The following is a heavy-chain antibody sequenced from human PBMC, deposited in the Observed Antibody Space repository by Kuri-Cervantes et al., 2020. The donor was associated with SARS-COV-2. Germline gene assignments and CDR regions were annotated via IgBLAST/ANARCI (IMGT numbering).Heavy chain of an antibody. J-gene: IGHJ6*02. V-gene: IGHV1-2*04. D-gene: IGHD3-22*01. Sequence: ASVKVSCKASGYTFTGYYMHWVRQAPGQGPEWMGWINPNSGGTNYAQKFQGWVTMTRDTSISTAYMELSRLRSDDTAVYYCARGPYYYDSSGYYTSVYYYYGMDVWGQGTTVTVSS. CDR3: ARGPYYYDSSGYYTSVYYYYGMDV. CDR2: INPNSGGT. CDR1: GYTFTGYY.